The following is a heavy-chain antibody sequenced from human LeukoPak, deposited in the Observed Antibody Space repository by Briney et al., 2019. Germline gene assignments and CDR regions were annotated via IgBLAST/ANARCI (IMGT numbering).Heavy chain of an antibody. CDR3: ATGGWLRGDY. CDR1: GGSVSSGSYY. CDR2: IYYSGST. Sequence: SETLSLTCTVSGGSVSSGSYYWSWIRQPPGTGLEWIGYIYYSGSTNYNPSLKSRVTISVDTSKNQFPLKLSSVTAADTAVYYCATGGWLRGDYWGQGTLVTVSS. J-gene: IGHJ4*02. D-gene: IGHD5-12*01. V-gene: IGHV4-61*01.